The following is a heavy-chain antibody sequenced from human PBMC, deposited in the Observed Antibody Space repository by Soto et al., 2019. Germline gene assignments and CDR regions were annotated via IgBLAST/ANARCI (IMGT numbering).Heavy chain of an antibody. CDR3: ARGGLGYCSGGSCYSADFDY. CDR2: INHSGST. D-gene: IGHD2-15*01. V-gene: IGHV4-34*01. J-gene: IGHJ4*02. Sequence: QVQLQQWGAGLLKPSETLSLTCAVYGGSFSGYYWSWIRQPPGKGLEWIGEINHSGSTNYNPSLKSRVTISVDPYKNQFSLKLSSVTAADTAVYYCARGGLGYCSGGSCYSADFDYWGQGTLVTVSS. CDR1: GGSFSGYY.